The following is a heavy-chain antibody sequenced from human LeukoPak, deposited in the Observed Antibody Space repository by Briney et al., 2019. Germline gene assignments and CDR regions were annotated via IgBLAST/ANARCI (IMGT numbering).Heavy chain of an antibody. CDR1: GFTVSSNY. Sequence: GGSLRLSCAASGFTVSSNYMSWVRQAPGKGLEWVSVIYSGGSTYYADSVKGRFTISRDNSKNTLYLQMNSLRAEDTAVYYCARDARYCSGGSCPAGPEHGLDPWGQGTLVTVSS. J-gene: IGHJ5*02. D-gene: IGHD2-15*01. CDR2: IYSGGST. CDR3: ARDARYCSGGSCPAGPEHGLDP. V-gene: IGHV3-66*01.